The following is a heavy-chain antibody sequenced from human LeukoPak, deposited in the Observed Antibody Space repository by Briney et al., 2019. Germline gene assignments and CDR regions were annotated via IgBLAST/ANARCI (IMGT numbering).Heavy chain of an antibody. V-gene: IGHV1-2*02. CDR3: AREKNSPTAYYMDV. CDR2: INSNTGGT. J-gene: IGHJ6*03. D-gene: IGHD2-2*01. CDR1: GYTFTDYY. Sequence: ASVKVSCKASGYTFTDYYMHWVRQAPGQGVECMGWINSNTGGTKYAQNFQGRVTMTRDTSISTAYMELSGLRSDDTAVYYCAREKNSPTAYYMDVWGKGTTVTVSS.